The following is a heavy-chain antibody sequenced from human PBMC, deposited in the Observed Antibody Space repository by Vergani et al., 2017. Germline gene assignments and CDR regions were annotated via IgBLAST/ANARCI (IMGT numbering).Heavy chain of an antibody. CDR2: IYHSGST. Sequence: QVHLQESGPGLVKSSQTLSLTCTVSGVSFRSADYYWSWIRQAPGKGLEWIGYIYHSGSTSYNPSLKSRVSMSVDTSKNQFSLKLSSVTAADTAVYYCARDTDGGPRGHYGMDVWGQGTTVTVSS. V-gene: IGHV4-30-4*08. CDR1: GVSFRSADYY. J-gene: IGHJ6*02. D-gene: IGHD4-23*01. CDR3: ARDTDGGPRGHYGMDV.